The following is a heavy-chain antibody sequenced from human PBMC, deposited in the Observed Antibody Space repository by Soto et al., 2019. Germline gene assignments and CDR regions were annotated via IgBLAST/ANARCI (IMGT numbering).Heavy chain of an antibody. CDR1: GGSISSGGYY. Sequence: SETLSLTCTVSGGSISSGGYYWSWIRQHPGKGLEWIGYIYYSGSTYYNPSLKSRVTISVDTSKNQFSLKLSSVTAADTAVYHCARDEGWGGGYYYRRSYGMDVWGQGTTVTVSS. CDR2: IYYSGST. CDR3: ARDEGWGGGYYYRRSYGMDV. V-gene: IGHV4-31*03. D-gene: IGHD3-22*01. J-gene: IGHJ6*02.